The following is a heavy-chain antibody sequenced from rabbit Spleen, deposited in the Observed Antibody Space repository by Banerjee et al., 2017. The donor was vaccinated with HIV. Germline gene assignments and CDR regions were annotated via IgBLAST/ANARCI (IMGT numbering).Heavy chain of an antibody. J-gene: IGHJ6*01. CDR1: GLDFSSNYY. CDR2: IDAGSSGFT. Sequence: QSLEESGGGLVKPGASLTLTCTASGLDFSSNYYMCWVRQAPGKGLEWIACIDAGSSGFTYHASWAKGRFTISKTSSTTVTLQMTSLTAADTATYFCARDTGSSFSSYGMDLWAKAPSSPS. CDR3: ARDTGSSFSSYGMDL. V-gene: IGHV1S40*01. D-gene: IGHD8-1*01.